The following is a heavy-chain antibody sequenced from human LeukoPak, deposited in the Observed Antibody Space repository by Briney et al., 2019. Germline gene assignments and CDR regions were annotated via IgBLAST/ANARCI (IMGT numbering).Heavy chain of an antibody. J-gene: IGHJ4*02. CDR2: ISHDSNTK. V-gene: IGHV3-30*09. CDR1: GFIFNTYW. Sequence: GGSLRLSCAASGFIFNTYWMSWVRQAPGKGLEWLAVISHDSNTKYYADSVKGRFAISRDNSKNTLYLQLNTLRLDDTAVYYCATLQQYWGQGTLVTVSS. CDR3: ATLQQY.